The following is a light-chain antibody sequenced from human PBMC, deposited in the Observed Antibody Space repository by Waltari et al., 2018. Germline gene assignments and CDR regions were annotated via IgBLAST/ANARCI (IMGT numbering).Light chain of an antibody. J-gene: IGLJ3*02. CDR2: VNSDGRP. Sequence: QLVLTQSPSASASLGASVRLTCTLDSGHSSNIIAWHQPEPEKGPRYLMKVNSDGRPSKGDGIPDRFSGSGSGAERYLTISSVQSEDEADYYCQTGGHGTWVFGGGTKLTVL. V-gene: IGLV4-69*01. CDR3: QTGGHGTWV. CDR1: SGHSSNI.